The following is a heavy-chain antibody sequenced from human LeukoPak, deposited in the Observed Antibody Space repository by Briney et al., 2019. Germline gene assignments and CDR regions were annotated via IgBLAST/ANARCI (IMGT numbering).Heavy chain of an antibody. V-gene: IGHV3-7*01. CDR3: ARDLDYYATDY. CDR1: GFSLRRYW. J-gene: IGHJ4*02. CDR2: IGKDGSGN. D-gene: IGHD3/OR15-3a*01. Sequence: GGSLRLSCAASGFSLRRYWMSWVRQAPGKGLEWVANIGKDGSGNHYVDSVKGRFTISRDNAKNSLYLQMNSLRADDTAVYYCARDLDYYATDYWGQGTLVTVSS.